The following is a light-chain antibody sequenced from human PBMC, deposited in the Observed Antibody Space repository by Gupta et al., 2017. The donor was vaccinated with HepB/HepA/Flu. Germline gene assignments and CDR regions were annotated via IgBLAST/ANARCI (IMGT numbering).Light chain of an antibody. CDR3: SAWDSSLSAHV. V-gene: IGLV10-54*04. CDR1: SDNVGNQG. Sequence: QAGLTQPPSVSKDLRQTATLTCTGNSDNVGNQGAVWLQQHPGHPPKLLSYRSNNRPSGISERFSASRSGNTASLTITGLQPEDEADYFCSAWDSSLSAHVFGTGTKVNVL. CDR2: RSN. J-gene: IGLJ1*01.